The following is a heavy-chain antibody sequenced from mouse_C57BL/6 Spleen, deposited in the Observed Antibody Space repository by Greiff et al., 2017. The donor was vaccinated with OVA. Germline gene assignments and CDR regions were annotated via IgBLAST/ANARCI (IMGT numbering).Heavy chain of an antibody. CDR3: ALSYSYSMDY. Sequence: VMLVESGPELVKPGASVKISCKASGYAFSSSWMNWVKQRPGKGLEWIGRIYPGDGDTNYNGKFKGKATLTADKSSSTAYMQLISLSSADSSVSFCALSYSYSMDYWGQGTSVTVSS. D-gene: IGHD2-12*01. CDR2: IYPGDGDT. CDR1: GYAFSSSW. J-gene: IGHJ4*01. V-gene: IGHV1-82*01.